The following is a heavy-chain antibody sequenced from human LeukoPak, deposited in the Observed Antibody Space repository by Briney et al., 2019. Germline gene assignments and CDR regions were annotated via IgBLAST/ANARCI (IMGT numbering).Heavy chain of an antibody. D-gene: IGHD2-21*02. CDR3: ARALTAIPDY. CDR1: GYTFTSYD. V-gene: IGHV1-8*01. J-gene: IGHJ4*02. Sequence: GASVTVSCQASGYTFTSYDINWVRQATGQGLEWMGWMNPNSGNTGYAQKFQGRVTMTRNTSISTAYMELSSLISEDTAVYYCARALTAIPDYWGQGTLVTVSS. CDR2: MNPNSGNT.